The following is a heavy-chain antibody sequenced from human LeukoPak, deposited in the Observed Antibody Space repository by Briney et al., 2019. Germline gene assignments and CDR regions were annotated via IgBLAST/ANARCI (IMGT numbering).Heavy chain of an antibody. V-gene: IGHV4-4*02. CDR2: IYHSGST. CDR3: AVTTVTTKPYYYGMDV. D-gene: IGHD4-17*01. CDR1: GGSISSSNW. Sequence: SGTLSLTCAVSGGSISSSNWWSWVRQPPGKGLEWIGEIYHSGSTNYNPSLKSRVTISEDKSKNQFSLKLSSVTAADTAVYYCAVTTVTTKPYYYGMDVWGQGTTVTVSS. J-gene: IGHJ6*02.